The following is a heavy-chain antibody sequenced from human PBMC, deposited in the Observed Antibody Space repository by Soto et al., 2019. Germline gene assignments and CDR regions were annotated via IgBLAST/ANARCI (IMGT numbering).Heavy chain of an antibody. CDR3: ARERSRYDRSGYYRPDY. V-gene: IGHV1-69*06. CDR2: IIPILGTP. Sequence: QVQLVQSGAEVKKPGSSVKVSCKVSGDTFSTYSISWVRQAPGQGLEWLGGIIPILGTPSYAQSFQGRVTIPADKSTSTAYMELSSLRSEDTAVYYCARERSRYDRSGYYRPDYWGQGTLVTVSS. D-gene: IGHD3-22*01. CDR1: GDTFSTYS. J-gene: IGHJ4*02.